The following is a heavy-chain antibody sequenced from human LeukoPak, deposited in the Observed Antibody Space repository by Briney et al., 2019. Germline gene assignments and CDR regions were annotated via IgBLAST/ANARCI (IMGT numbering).Heavy chain of an antibody. CDR1: GFTYSAFG. V-gene: IGHV3-30*02. Sequence: GGSLRLSCAASGFTYSAFGIHWVPQAAGKGLEWVAFIRYDASKKYYAESGKGRFTVSRSNSKNTLFLQMDSLRPEDTAVYFCAKEPFDHWGQGTLVAVSS. J-gene: IGHJ4*02. CDR2: IRYDASKK. CDR3: AKEPFDH.